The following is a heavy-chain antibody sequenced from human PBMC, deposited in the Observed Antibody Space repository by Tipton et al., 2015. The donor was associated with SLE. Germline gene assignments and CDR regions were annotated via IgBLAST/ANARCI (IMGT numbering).Heavy chain of an antibody. Sequence: TLSLTCAVSGGSISSGGYSCSWIRQPPGKGLEWIGYIYHSGSTYYNPSLKSRVTISVDTSKNQFSLKLSSVTAADTAVYYCARGLGEFDYWGQGTLVTVSS. J-gene: IGHJ4*02. CDR2: IYHSGST. CDR3: ARGLGEFDY. V-gene: IGHV4-30-2*01. D-gene: IGHD3-16*01. CDR1: GGSISSGGYS.